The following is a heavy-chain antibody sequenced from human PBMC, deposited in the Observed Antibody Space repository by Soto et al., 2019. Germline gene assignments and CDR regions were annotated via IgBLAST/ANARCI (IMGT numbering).Heavy chain of an antibody. J-gene: IGHJ6*02. D-gene: IGHD5-12*01. CDR2: ISSSGSTI. CDR3: ASVSSGYDFFGRHENYYYGMDV. V-gene: IGHV3-11*01. CDR1: GFTFSDYY. Sequence: GGSLRLSCAASGFTFSDYYMSWIRQAPGKGLEWVSYISSSGSTIYYADPVKGRFTISRDNAKNSLYLQMNSLRAEDTAVYYCASVSSGYDFFGRHENYYYGMDVWGQGTTVTVSS.